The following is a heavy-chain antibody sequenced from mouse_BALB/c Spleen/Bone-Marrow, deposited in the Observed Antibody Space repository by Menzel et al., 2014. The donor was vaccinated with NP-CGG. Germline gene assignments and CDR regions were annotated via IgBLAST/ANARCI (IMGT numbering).Heavy chain of an antibody. CDR2: FAPGSGNT. V-gene: IGHV1S41*01. Sequence: DLVKPGASVKLSCKASGYTFTSYWINWIKQRPGQGLEWIGRFAPGSGNTYYNEMFKGKATLTVDTSSSTAYIQLSSLSSEDSAVYFCARARSTVITTRYSDVWGAGTTVTVSS. D-gene: IGHD2-4*01. CDR3: ARARSTVITTRYSDV. CDR1: GYTFTSYW. J-gene: IGHJ1*01.